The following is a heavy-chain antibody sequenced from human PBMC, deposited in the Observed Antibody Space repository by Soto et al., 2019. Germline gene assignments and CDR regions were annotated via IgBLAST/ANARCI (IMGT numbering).Heavy chain of an antibody. J-gene: IGHJ4*02. D-gene: IGHD4-17*01. CDR1: EVTFSNYA. CDR2: IIPLFGTT. Sequence: QVQLVQSGAEVKRPGSSVKVSCKASEVTFSNYAISWVRQAPGRGLEGMGGIIPLFGTTNYAQKLQGRLTITANESTSTDYMELNSLTSEDTAVYYCARDRSTYGDYAVKGLRYWGQGFLVTVSS. CDR3: ARDRSTYGDYAVKGLRY. V-gene: IGHV1-69*01.